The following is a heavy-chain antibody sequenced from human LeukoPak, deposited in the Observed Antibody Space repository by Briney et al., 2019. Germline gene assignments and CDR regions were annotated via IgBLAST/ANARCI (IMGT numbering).Heavy chain of an antibody. CDR2: IYYSGST. CDR1: GVSISSGGYY. V-gene: IGHV4-31*03. Sequence: SQTLSLTCTVSGVSISSGGYYWSWIRPPPGKGLEWSGYIYYSGSTYYNPSLKSRVTISVDTSKNQFSLKLSSVTPADTAVYYCAREGGPYRPLDYSGEGTLVTVAS. CDR3: AREGGPYRPLDY. J-gene: IGHJ4*02.